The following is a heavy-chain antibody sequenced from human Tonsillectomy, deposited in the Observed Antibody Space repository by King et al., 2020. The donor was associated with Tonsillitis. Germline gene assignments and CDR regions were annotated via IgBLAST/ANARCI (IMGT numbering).Heavy chain of an antibody. V-gene: IGHV3-15*07. Sequence: VQLVESGGGLVKPGGSLRLSCAASGFTFSNAWMNWVRQAPGKGLEWVGGVKSKSDGGTIDYAAPVKGRFTISRDDSKNTLYLQLNSLKTEDTAVYYCAHNDAFDIWGQGTMVTVSS. CDR3: AHNDAFDI. D-gene: IGHD1-1*01. J-gene: IGHJ3*02. CDR1: GFTFSNAW. CDR2: VKSKSDGGTI.